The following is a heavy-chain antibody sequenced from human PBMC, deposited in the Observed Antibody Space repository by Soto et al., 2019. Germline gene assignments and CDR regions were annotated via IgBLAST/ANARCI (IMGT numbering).Heavy chain of an antibody. D-gene: IGHD2-15*01. V-gene: IGHV3-33*01. CDR2: IWYDGSNK. J-gene: IGHJ6*02. CDR3: ASEYCSGGSCYYYGMDV. CDR1: GSTFSSYG. Sequence: GGSLRLSCAASGSTFSSYGMHWVRQAPGKGLEWVAVIWYDGSNKYYADSVKGRFTISRDNSKNTLYLQMNSLRAEDTAVYYCASEYCSGGSCYYYGMDVWGQGTTVTV.